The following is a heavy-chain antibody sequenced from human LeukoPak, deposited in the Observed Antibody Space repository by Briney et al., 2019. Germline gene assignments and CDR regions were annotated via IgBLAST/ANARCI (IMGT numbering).Heavy chain of an antibody. CDR1: GYRITRYT. CDR2: IYPGDSDT. V-gene: IGHV5-51*01. CDR3: SKMGGKWFGKLLQSYIYTDD. J-gene: IGHJ6*03. D-gene: IGHD3-10*01. Sequence: GESLKIWLKGSGYRITRYTVGCARQMPGKGLEWMGIIYPGDSDTRYSPSFQGQVTISADKSISPADLQWSRLKASNTAIYKGSKMGGKWFGKLLQSYIYTDDWGKRTTVTVSS.